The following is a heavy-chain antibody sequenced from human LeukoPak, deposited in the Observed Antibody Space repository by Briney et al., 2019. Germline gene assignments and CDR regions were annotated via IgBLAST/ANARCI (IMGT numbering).Heavy chain of an antibody. Sequence: SQTLSLTCTVSGGSISSGGYYWSWIRQHPGKGLEWIGYIYYSGSTYYNPSLKSRVTISVDTSKNQFSLKLSSVTAADTAVYYCARDGIDNWAFDFDYWGQGTLVTVSS. D-gene: IGHD1-20*01. CDR1: GGSISSGGYY. J-gene: IGHJ4*02. V-gene: IGHV4-31*03. CDR3: ARDGIDNWAFDFDY. CDR2: IYYSGST.